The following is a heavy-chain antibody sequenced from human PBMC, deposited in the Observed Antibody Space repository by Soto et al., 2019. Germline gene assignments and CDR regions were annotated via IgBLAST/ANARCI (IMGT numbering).Heavy chain of an antibody. CDR1: GGTFSRYS. J-gene: IGHJ4*02. Sequence: SVKVSCKASGGTFSRYSISWVRQAPGQGLEWMGGIIPIFGSAKYAEKFQGRVMITADESTTTAYMELSSLTSEDTAVYYCARVFSGDYSFFFAYWGQGTLVTVSS. V-gene: IGHV1-69*13. CDR2: IIPIFGSA. D-gene: IGHD4-4*01. CDR3: ARVFSGDYSFFFAY.